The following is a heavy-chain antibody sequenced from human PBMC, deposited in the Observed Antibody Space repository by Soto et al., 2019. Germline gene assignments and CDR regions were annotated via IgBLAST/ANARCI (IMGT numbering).Heavy chain of an antibody. J-gene: IGHJ6*03. Sequence: SETLSLTCTVSGDSIRNQYWSWIRRPPGKGLEWIGYIYRSGSTKYNPSLESRLTISGHTSKNQFFLKLTSVTAADTAVYYCARTLDYGHMDVWGKGTTVTVSS. CDR3: ARTLDYGHMDV. D-gene: IGHD3-16*01. CDR1: GDSIRNQY. V-gene: IGHV4-59*11. CDR2: IYRSGST.